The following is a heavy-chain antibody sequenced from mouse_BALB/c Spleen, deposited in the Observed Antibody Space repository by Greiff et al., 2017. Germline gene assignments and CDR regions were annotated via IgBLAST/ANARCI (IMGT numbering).Heavy chain of an antibody. J-gene: IGHJ3*01. V-gene: IGHV3-2*02. D-gene: IGHD1-1*01. Sequence: VQLQQSGPGLVKPSQSLSLTCTVTGYSITSDYAWNWIRQFPGSKLEWMGYISYSGSTSYNPSLKSRISITRDTSKNQFFLQLNSVTTEDTATYYCARRSSSYGWIAYWGQGTLVTVSA. CDR1: GYSITSDYA. CDR3: ARRSSSYGWIAY. CDR2: ISYSGST.